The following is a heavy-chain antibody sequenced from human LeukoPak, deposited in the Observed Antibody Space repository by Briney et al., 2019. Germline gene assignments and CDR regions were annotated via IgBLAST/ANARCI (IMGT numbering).Heavy chain of an antibody. CDR3: ARHSVHWNYANDY. CDR1: GFTFSTYA. Sequence: GGSLRLSCAASGFTFSTYAMSWVRQAPGKGLEWVSGISGSGGTTYYADSVKGRFTISRDNSKNTLYLQMNSLRAEDTAVYFCARHSVHWNYANDYWGQGTVVSVST. V-gene: IGHV3-23*01. CDR2: ISGSGGTT. J-gene: IGHJ4*02. D-gene: IGHD1-7*01.